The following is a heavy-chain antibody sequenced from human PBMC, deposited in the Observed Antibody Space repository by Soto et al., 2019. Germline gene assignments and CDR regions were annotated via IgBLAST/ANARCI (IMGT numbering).Heavy chain of an antibody. V-gene: IGHV1-18*01. CDR3: GRVGRVGEVIGGYVDQ. CDR1: GYSFRSYG. Sequence: QVQLVQSGPEVKKPGASVKVSCKASGYSFRSYGISWLRQAPGQGLEWMGWINTDNGDAPYKQCLKSRVSMNTGPATTTPDTDLTRLTSGDTAIYYWGRVGRVGEVIGGYVDQWGPATLVTVSS. D-gene: IGHD3-10*01. J-gene: IGHJ4*02. CDR2: INTDNGDA.